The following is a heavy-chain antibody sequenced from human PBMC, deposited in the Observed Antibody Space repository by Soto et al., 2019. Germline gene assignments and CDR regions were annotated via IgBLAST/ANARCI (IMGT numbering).Heavy chain of an antibody. CDR3: AGPYSYNYAFDY. CDR1: GFTDKGNY. CDR2: IFSAGMT. D-gene: IGHD1-1*01. V-gene: IGHV3-53*01. Sequence: PGGSLSLYCAPSGFTDKGNYVGWARQASGRGMEWVSIIFSAGMTYYTDSVKGRFTISKDISKNTLSLQMNSLRADDTAVYFCAGPYSYNYAFDYWGLGTPVTVYS. J-gene: IGHJ4*02.